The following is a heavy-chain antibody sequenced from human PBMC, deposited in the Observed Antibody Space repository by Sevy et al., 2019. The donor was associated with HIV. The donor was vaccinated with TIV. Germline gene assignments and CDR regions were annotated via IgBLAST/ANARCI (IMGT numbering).Heavy chain of an antibody. CDR3: ARVAAYFDSNAYYPS. J-gene: IGHJ5*02. Sequence: GGSLRLSCVASGFRFGDYGMNWVRQAPGKGLEWVSSISSSSSYIYYVYSVKGRFTISRDNAQNSLYLQMDSLRAEDTAVYYCARVAAYFDSNAYYPSWGQGTLVIVSS. D-gene: IGHD3-22*01. CDR1: GFRFGDYG. CDR2: ISSSSSYI. V-gene: IGHV3-21*01.